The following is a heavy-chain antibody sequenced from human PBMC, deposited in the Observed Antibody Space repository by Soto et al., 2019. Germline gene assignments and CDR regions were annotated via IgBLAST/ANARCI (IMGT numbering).Heavy chain of an antibody. J-gene: IGHJ4*02. D-gene: IGHD3-10*01. CDR1: GFTFSDHY. CDR2: IRNRPNSYTT. V-gene: IGHV3-72*01. CDR3: VRDSGRGFYFDY. Sequence: EVQLVESGGGLVQPGGSLRLSCAASGFTFSDHYMDWVRQAPGKGLEWVGRIRNRPNSYTTQYAASVKGRFAVLRDDSENLVYLQTNDLKTEDTAVYYCVRDSGRGFYFDYWGQGAQVTVSS.